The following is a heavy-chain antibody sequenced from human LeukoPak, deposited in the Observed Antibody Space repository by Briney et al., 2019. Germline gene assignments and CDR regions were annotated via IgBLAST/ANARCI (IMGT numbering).Heavy chain of an antibody. CDR1: GFTFSSYE. V-gene: IGHV3-48*03. D-gene: IGHD4-17*01. CDR3: ARDALSYGDYVYYYYGMDV. CDR2: ISSSGSTI. Sequence: PGGSLRLSCAASGFTFSSYEMNWVRQAPGKGLEWVSYISSSGSTIYYADSVKGRFTITRDNAKNSLYLQMNSLRAEDTAVYYCARDALSYGDYVYYYYGMDVWGQGTTVTVS. J-gene: IGHJ6*02.